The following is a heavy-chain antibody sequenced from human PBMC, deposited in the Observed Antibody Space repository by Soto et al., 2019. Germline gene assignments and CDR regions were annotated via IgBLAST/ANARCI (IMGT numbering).Heavy chain of an antibody. CDR1: GYTFTSYG. J-gene: IGHJ4*02. V-gene: IGHV1-18*04. CDR3: ARDGRHLGDSGYDLWGY. D-gene: IGHD5-12*01. Sequence: QVQLVQSGAEVKKPGASVKVSCKASGYTFTSYGISWVRQAPGQGLEWMGWISAYNGNTNYAQKLQGRVTMTTDTSTSTAYMELRHLRSVDTAVYYCARDGRHLGDSGYDLWGYWGKGTLVTVSS. CDR2: ISAYNGNT.